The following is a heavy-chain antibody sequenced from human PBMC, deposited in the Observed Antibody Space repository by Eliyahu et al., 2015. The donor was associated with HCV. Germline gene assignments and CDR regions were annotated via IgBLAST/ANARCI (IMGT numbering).Heavy chain of an antibody. D-gene: IGHD3-10*01. V-gene: IGHV4-4*07. CDR2: IYTSGST. CDR3: ARDISWRGGSDY. Sequence: WIPQPARQGLEWIGRIYTSGSTNYNPSLKSRVTMSVDTSKNQFSLKLSSVTAADTAVYYCARDISWRGGSDYWGQGTLVTVSS. J-gene: IGHJ4*02.